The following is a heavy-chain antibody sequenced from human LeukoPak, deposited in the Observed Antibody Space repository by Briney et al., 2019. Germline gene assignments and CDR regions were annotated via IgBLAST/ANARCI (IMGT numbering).Heavy chain of an antibody. CDR3: ARSGALPSLYYYYMDV. V-gene: IGHV1-18*01. CDR2: ISAYNGNT. CDR1: GYTFTSYG. J-gene: IGHJ6*03. D-gene: IGHD1-26*01. Sequence: VASVKVSCKASGYTFTSYGISWVRQAPGQGLEWMGWISAYNGNTNYAQKLQGRVTMTTDTSTSTAYMELRRLRSDDTAVYYCARSGALPSLYYYYMDVWGEGTTVSVSS.